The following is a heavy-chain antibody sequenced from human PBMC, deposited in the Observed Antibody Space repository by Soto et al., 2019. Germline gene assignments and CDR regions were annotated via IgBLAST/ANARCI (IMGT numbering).Heavy chain of an antibody. D-gene: IGHD1-20*01. Sequence: PSETLSLTCTVSGGSISSYYWSWIQQPPGKGLEWIGYIYYSGITNYNPSLKSRVTISVDTSKNQFSLKLSSVTAADTAVYYCARYKSNYYYGMDVWGQGTTVTVSS. CDR2: IYYSGIT. V-gene: IGHV4-59*01. CDR1: GGSISSYY. CDR3: ARYKSNYYYGMDV. J-gene: IGHJ6*02.